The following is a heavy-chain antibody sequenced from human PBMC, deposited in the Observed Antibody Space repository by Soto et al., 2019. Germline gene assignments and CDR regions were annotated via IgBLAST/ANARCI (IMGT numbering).Heavy chain of an antibody. CDR1: GFTFDDYA. D-gene: IGHD3-3*01. CDR3: AKGVTIFGVARIMPFDY. Sequence: GGSLRLSCAASGFTFDDYAMHWVRQAPGKGLEWVSGISWNSGSIGYADSVKGRFTISRDNAKNSLYLQMNSLRAEDTALYYCAKGVTIFGVARIMPFDYWGQGTLVTVSS. J-gene: IGHJ4*02. V-gene: IGHV3-9*01. CDR2: ISWNSGSI.